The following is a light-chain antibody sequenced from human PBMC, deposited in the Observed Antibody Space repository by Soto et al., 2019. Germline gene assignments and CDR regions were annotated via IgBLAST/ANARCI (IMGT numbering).Light chain of an antibody. V-gene: IGLV2-23*02. J-gene: IGLJ3*02. CDR1: SSDVGSYNL. CDR2: EVS. CDR3: CSYAASSSFRV. Sequence: QSALTQPASVSGSPGQSITISCTGTSSDVGSYNLVSWYQQHPGKAPKLMIYEVSKRPSGVSNRFSGSKSGNTASLTITGVQADDEADYYCCSYAASSSFRVFGGGTKVTVL.